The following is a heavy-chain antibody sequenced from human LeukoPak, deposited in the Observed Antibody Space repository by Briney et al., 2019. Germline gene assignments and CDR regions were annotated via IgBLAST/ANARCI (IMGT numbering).Heavy chain of an antibody. V-gene: IGHV4-39*01. CDR2: IYYSGST. Sequence: SETLSLTCTVSGGSISSSSYYWGWIRQPPGKGLEWIGRIYYSGSTYYNPSLKSRVTISVDTSKNQFSLKLSSVTAADTAVYYCARLTIFGGRDYWGQGTLVTVSS. D-gene: IGHD3-3*01. CDR1: GGSISSSSYY. J-gene: IGHJ4*02. CDR3: ARLTIFGGRDY.